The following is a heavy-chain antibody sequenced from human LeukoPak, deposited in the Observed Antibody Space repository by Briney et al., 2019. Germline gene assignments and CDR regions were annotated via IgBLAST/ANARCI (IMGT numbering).Heavy chain of an antibody. D-gene: IGHD3-3*01. CDR1: GFTFSDYY. V-gene: IGHV3-11*04. J-gene: IGHJ4*02. CDR2: ITSRSTTV. Sequence: GGSLRLSCAASGFTFSDYYMSWLRQAPGKGLEWVSLITSRSTTVHYADSVKGRFTISRDNAKNTLFLQMNSLRVDDTAVYYCARDVNIRDFWSGFHYWGQGTLVTVSS. CDR3: ARDVNIRDFWSGFHY.